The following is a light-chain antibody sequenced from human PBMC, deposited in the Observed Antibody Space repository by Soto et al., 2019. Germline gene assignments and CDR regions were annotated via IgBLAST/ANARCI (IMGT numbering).Light chain of an antibody. CDR1: SSDIGAYNY. Sequence: QSVLTQPASVSGSPGQSITISCTGTSSDIGAYNYVSWYQQHPGKAPKLVIYEVYYRPSGVSDRFSGSKSGNTASLTISGLQAEDETDYYCVSFTTTSTYVFGTGTKLTVL. V-gene: IGLV2-14*01. CDR3: VSFTTTSTYV. CDR2: EVY. J-gene: IGLJ1*01.